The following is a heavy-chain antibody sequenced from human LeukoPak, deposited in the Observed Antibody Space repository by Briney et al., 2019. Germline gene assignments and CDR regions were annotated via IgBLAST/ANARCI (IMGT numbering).Heavy chain of an antibody. Sequence: PSETLSLTCTVSGGSISSGGYYWSWIRQHPGKGLEWIGYIYYSGSTYYNPSLKSRVTISVDTSKNQFSLKLSSVTAADTAVYYCGGVAATRGVDYWGQGTLVTVSS. CDR3: GGVAATRGVDY. J-gene: IGHJ4*02. CDR2: IYYSGST. CDR1: GGSISSGGYY. D-gene: IGHD2-15*01. V-gene: IGHV4-31*03.